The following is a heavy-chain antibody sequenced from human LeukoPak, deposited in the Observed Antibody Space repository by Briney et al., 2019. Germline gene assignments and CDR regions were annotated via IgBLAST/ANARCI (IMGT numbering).Heavy chain of an antibody. CDR1: GFSLSTRGVG. CDR3: AHRRGLDNNEFDY. V-gene: IGHV2-5*01. D-gene: IGHD3-16*01. CDR2: INWKDDK. J-gene: IGHJ4*02. Sequence: ESGPTLVKPTQALTLTCTVSGFSLSTRGVGVAWIRQPPGKALEWLALINWKDDKLYSPSLKSRLTITKDTSNNQVVLIMTNMDPVDTATYYCAHRRGLDNNEFDYWGQGTLVTVSS.